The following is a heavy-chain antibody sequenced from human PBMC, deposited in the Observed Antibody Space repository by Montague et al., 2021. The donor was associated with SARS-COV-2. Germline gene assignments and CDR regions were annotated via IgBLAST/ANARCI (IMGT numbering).Heavy chain of an antibody. Sequence: SLRLSCAASGFTFSNYALSWVRQAPGEGLEWVSVITSHYGGTYYADSVKGRFTISRDNSKNTVYLQLTRLRAEDTAIYYCAKELYPGIVGATAGFDYWGQGTLVTVSS. D-gene: IGHD1-26*01. J-gene: IGHJ4*02. CDR3: AKELYPGIVGATAGFDY. CDR1: GFTFSNYA. CDR2: ITSHYGGT. V-gene: IGHV3-23*01.